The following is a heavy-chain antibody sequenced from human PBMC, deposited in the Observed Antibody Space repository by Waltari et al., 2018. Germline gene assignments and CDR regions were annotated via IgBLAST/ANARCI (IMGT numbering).Heavy chain of an antibody. J-gene: IGHJ1*01. D-gene: IGHD6-13*01. CDR3: ARGPGYSSSWYDAEYFQH. V-gene: IGHV1-2*06. CDR2: INPNSGGT. CDR1: GYTFTGYY. Sequence: QVQLVQSGAEVKKPGASVKVSCKASGYTFTGYYMHWVRQAPGQGLEWMGRINPNSGGTNYAQKFQGRVTMTRDTSISTAYMELSSLRSEDTAVYYCARGPGYSSSWYDAEYFQHWGQGTLVTVS.